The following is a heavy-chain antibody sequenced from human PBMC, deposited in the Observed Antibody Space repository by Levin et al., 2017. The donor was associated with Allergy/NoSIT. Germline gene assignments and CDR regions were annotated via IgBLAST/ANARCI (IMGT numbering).Heavy chain of an antibody. CDR3: ITYISSWYYFDN. V-gene: IGHV3-15*01. Sequence: GGSLRLSCTASGITFSNAWMSWARQAPGKGLEWVGRIKSKTDGGTADYASPVKGRFTISRDDSRNTLYLQMNSLKTEDTAVYYCITYISSWYYFDNWGQGTLVTVSS. CDR2: IKSKTDGGTA. D-gene: IGHD6-13*01. J-gene: IGHJ4*02. CDR1: GITFSNAW.